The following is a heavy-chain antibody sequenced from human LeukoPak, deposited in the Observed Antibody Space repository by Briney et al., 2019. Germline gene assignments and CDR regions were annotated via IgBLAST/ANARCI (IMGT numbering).Heavy chain of an antibody. CDR3: AKDIAAAGDY. CDR1: GFIFSSYA. CDR2: ISGSGSSG. J-gene: IGHJ4*02. V-gene: IGHV3-23*01. Sequence: GGSLRLSCAASGFIFSSYALTWVRQAPGKGLEWVSVISGSGSSGYYADSVKGRFTISRDNSKNTVFLQMNSLRVEDTAIYYCAKDIAAAGDYWGQGTLVTVSS. D-gene: IGHD6-13*01.